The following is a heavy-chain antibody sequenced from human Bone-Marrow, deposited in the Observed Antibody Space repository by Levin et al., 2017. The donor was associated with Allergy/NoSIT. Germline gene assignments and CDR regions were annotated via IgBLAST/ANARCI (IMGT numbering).Heavy chain of an antibody. CDR2: IYYSGNT. Sequence: KSGGSLRLSCTVSGGSISSSTYYWGWIRQPPGKGLEWIGSIYYSGNTYYNPSLKSRVTISVDTSKNQFSLNLSSVTAADTALYYCASQGKVEMATIYAFDIWGQGTMVTVSS. CDR3: ASQGKVEMATIYAFDI. D-gene: IGHD5-24*01. J-gene: IGHJ3*02. V-gene: IGHV4-39*01. CDR1: GGSISSSTYY.